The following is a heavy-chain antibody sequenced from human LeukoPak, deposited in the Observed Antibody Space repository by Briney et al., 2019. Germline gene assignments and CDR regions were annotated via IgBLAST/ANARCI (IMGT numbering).Heavy chain of an antibody. J-gene: IGHJ4*02. CDR2: IYYNGNT. V-gene: IGHV4-39*07. D-gene: IGHD5-24*01. CDR1: GGSISHSNYY. CDR3: AATQRWLQFDC. Sequence: PSETLSLTCTVSGGSISHSNYYWVWIRQPPGKGLEWIGSIYYNGNTYYSPSLKSRVTISIDTSKNHFSLKLNSVTAADTAVYYCAATQRWLQFDCWGQGALVTVSS.